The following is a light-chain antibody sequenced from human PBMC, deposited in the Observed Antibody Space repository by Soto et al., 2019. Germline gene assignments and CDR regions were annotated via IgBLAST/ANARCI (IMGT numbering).Light chain of an antibody. Sequence: SVLTHPRSVYGSPGHSVTICCPRTSSDVGGYNYVSWYQQHPGKAPKVMIYDVSKRPSGVPDRFSGSKSGNTASLTISGLQAEDEADYYCCSYAGSPYVFGTGTKVTVL. CDR3: CSYAGSPYV. CDR1: SSDVGGYNY. J-gene: IGLJ1*01. CDR2: DVS. V-gene: IGLV2-11*01.